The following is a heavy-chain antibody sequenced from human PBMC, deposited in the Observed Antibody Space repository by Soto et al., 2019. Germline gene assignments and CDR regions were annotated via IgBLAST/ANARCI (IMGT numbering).Heavy chain of an antibody. J-gene: IGHJ5*02. CDR2: IYHGGST. D-gene: IGHD3-22*01. CDR1: GGSISSSS. Sequence: SETLSLTCTVSGGSISSSSWSWIRQPPGRGLEWIGYIYHGGSTYYNPSLNSRVTLSIDMTNNHVSLILNSVTAADTAVYYCARVGPWVPYYYDSSPYTFENWFDPWGQGTLVTVSS. V-gene: IGHV4-59*08. CDR3: ARVGPWVPYYYDSSPYTFENWFDP.